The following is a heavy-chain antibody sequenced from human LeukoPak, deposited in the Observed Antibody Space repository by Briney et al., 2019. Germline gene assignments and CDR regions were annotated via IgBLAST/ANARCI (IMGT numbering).Heavy chain of an antibody. D-gene: IGHD3-16*02. CDR1: GYTFTSYG. Sequence: GASVKVSFKASGYTFTSYGISWVRQAPGQGLEWMGWISAYNGNTNYAQKLQGRVTMTTDTSTSTAYMELRSLRSDDTAVYYCARDAYDYVWGSYRKGFDYWGQGTLVTVSS. V-gene: IGHV1-18*01. J-gene: IGHJ4*02. CDR3: ARDAYDYVWGSYRKGFDY. CDR2: ISAYNGNT.